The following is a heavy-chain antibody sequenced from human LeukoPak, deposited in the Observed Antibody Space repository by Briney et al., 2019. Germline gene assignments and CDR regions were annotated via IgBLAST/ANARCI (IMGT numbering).Heavy chain of an antibody. CDR3: ARQGVYATFGYYYYYMDV. CDR1: GYTFTSYG. D-gene: IGHD2-8*01. V-gene: IGHV1-2*02. Sequence: ASVKVSCKASGYTFTSYGISWVRQAPGQGLEWMGWINPNSGGTNYAQKFQGRVTMTRDTSISTAYMELSRLRSDDTAVYYCARQGVYATFGYYYYYMDVWGKGTTVTVSS. CDR2: INPNSGGT. J-gene: IGHJ6*03.